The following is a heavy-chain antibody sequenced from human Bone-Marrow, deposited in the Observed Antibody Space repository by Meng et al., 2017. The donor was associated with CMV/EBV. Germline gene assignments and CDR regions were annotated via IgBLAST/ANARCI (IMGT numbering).Heavy chain of an antibody. CDR3: AREYSYGPFDY. CDR2: ISWNSGSI. CDR1: GFTFDDYA. J-gene: IGHJ4*02. D-gene: IGHD5-18*01. V-gene: IGHV3-9*01. Sequence: SLKISCAASGFTFDDYAMHWVRQAPGKGLEWVSGISWNSGSIGYADSVKGRFTISRDNAKNSLYLQMNSLRAEDTAVYYCAREYSYGPFDYWGQGMLVTVYS.